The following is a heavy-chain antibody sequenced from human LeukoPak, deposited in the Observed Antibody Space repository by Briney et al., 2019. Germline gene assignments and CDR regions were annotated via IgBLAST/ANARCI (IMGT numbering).Heavy chain of an antibody. CDR1: GYRFTSYW. J-gene: IGHJ3*02. V-gene: IGHV5-10-1*01. CDR2: IDPSDSYT. Sequence: GESLRISCEGSGYRFTSYWISWVRQMPGKGLEWMGRIDPSDSYTNYSPSFQGHLTISADKSISTAYLQWSSLKASDTAMYYCARHQLLGPCFKGVCSDAFDIWGQGTMATVSS. CDR3: ARHQLLGPCFKGVCSDAFDI. D-gene: IGHD2-8*01.